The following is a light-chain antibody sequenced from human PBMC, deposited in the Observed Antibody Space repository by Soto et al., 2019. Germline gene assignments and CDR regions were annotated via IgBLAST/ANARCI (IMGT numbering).Light chain of an antibody. J-gene: IGKJ1*01. CDR2: HAS. V-gene: IGKV3-20*01. CDR1: QSLVGRY. CDR3: QQYGDSLTWT. Sequence: EIVLTQSPGTLSLSPGDRATLSCRASQSLVGRYLAWYQQKSGQAPRLLIFHASSRATGIPERFSGGGSGTDFTLTISRLEPEDFAVYYCQQYGDSLTWTFGQGTKVEIK.